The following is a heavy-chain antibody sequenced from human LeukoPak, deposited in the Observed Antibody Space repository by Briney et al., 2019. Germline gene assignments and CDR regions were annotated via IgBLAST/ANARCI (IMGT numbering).Heavy chain of an antibody. D-gene: IGHD6-13*01. J-gene: IGHJ2*01. Sequence: SETLSLTCTVSGGSINNYYWGWIRQPPGRGLEWIGYIYYSGSTNYSPSLKSRLTISVDTSKNQFSLKLSSVTAADTAVYYCARTYGSSGLGYFDLWGRGTLVTVSS. CDR3: ARTYGSSGLGYFDL. V-gene: IGHV4-59*01. CDR2: IYYSGST. CDR1: GGSINNYY.